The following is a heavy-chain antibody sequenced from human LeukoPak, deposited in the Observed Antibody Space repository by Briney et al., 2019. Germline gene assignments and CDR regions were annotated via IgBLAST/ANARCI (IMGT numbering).Heavy chain of an antibody. CDR3: ARPLLYYYGSETYFWFDL. V-gene: IGHV3-7*01. Sequence: QAGGSLRLSCAASGFTFSTYWMGWVRQAPGKGLEWVASIKQDGSEKYYVDSVKGRFTISRDSAENTVYLQMKSPKGEDTAFYYCARPLLYYYGSETYFWFDLWGQGTLVTVSS. J-gene: IGHJ5*02. D-gene: IGHD3-10*01. CDR1: GFTFSTYW. CDR2: IKQDGSEK.